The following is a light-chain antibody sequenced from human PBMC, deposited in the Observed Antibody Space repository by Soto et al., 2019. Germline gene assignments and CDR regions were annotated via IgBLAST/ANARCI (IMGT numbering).Light chain of an antibody. Sequence: EIVMTQSPATLSVSPGERATLSCSASQSVNRNLAWYQQKPGQAPRLLIYGASTRATGIPARFSGSGSGTEFTLTISSLQSEDFAVYYCQQYNNWWTFGQGTKVEIK. V-gene: IGKV3-15*01. CDR2: GAS. CDR1: QSVNRN. J-gene: IGKJ1*01. CDR3: QQYNNWWT.